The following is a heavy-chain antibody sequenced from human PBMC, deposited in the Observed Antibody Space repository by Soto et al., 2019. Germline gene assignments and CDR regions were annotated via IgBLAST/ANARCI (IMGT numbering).Heavy chain of an antibody. Sequence: QLQLQESGSGLVKPSQTLSLTCAVSGGSISSGGYSWSWIRQPPGKGLEWIGYIYHSGSTYYNPSPKGRATIAVDRSKNQFSLKLSSVTAADTAVYYCARGAPVVNDYWGQGTLVTVSS. CDR3: ARGAPVVNDY. CDR1: GGSISSGGYS. D-gene: IGHD3-22*01. CDR2: IYHSGST. J-gene: IGHJ4*02. V-gene: IGHV4-30-2*01.